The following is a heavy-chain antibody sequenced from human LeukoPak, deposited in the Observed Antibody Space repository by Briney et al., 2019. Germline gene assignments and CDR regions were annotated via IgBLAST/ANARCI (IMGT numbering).Heavy chain of an antibody. V-gene: IGHV4-59*01. CDR3: AREGLGYSGHDY. CDR2: IYYSGST. D-gene: IGHD6-13*01. CDR1: GGSISSYY. Sequence: SETLSLTCTVSGGSISSYYWSWIRQPPGKGLEWIGYIYYSGSTNYNPSLKSRVTISVDTSKKQISLKLSSVTAADTAVYYCAREGLGYSGHDYWGQGLLVTVSS. J-gene: IGHJ4*02.